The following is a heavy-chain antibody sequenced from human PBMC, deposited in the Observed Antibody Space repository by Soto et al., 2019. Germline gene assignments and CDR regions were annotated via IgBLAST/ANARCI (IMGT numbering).Heavy chain of an antibody. J-gene: IGHJ4*02. V-gene: IGHV3-13*04. D-gene: IGHD2-15*01. CDR2: ISTAGDT. CDR1: GFIFSNHD. CDR3: ARAGYSTVGSCYSYHWDH. Sequence: GGSLRLSCAASGFIFSNHDMHWVRQATGKGLEWVSGISTAGDTFYSGSVKGRFTISRENAKNSLYLQMNYLRAGDTAVYYCARAGYSTVGSCYSYHWDHWGQGT.